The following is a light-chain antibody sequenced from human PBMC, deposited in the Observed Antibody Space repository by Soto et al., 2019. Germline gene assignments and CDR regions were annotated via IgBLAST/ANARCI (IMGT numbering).Light chain of an antibody. CDR2: DAS. J-gene: IGLJ1*01. CDR3: QVWASTDEFFV. V-gene: IGLV3-21*02. Sequence: SYELTQPPSVSVAPGQTARITCGGDKIGSKIVHWYRQRPGQAPVAVVFDASDRPSGIPARISASRSGDTATLTISRVDAGDEADYYCQVWASTDEFFVFGSGTKVTVL. CDR1: KIGSKI.